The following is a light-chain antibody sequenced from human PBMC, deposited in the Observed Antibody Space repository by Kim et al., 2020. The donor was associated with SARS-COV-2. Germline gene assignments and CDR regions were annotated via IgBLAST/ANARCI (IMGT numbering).Light chain of an antibody. J-gene: IGLJ2*01. CDR3: QAWDSNTAV. CDR1: ELGGKY. V-gene: IGLV3-1*01. CDR2: QDN. Sequence: SYELTQPPSVSVSPGQTATISCSGDELGGKYACWYQQKPGQSPVLLIYQDNKRPSGIPERFSGSSSVNSATLTISETQTLDEGDYYCQAWDSNTAVFGGGTRLTVL.